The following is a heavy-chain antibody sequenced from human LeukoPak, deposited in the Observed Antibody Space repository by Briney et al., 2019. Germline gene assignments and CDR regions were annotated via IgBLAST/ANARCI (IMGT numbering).Heavy chain of an antibody. V-gene: IGHV1-2*02. J-gene: IGHJ4*02. CDR1: GYTFTDYY. CDR3: ARANFLYCSSTTCLFDY. D-gene: IGHD2-2*01. Sequence: ASVKVSCKASGYTFTDYYMHWVRQAPGQGFEWTGWINPNDGDTNYAQKFQGRVTMTRDTSISTAHMEVSRLRSDDTAVYYCARANFLYCSSTTCLFDYWGQGTLVTVSS. CDR2: INPNDGDT.